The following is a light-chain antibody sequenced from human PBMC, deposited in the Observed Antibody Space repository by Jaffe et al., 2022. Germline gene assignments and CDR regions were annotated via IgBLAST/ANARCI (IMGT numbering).Light chain of an antibody. Sequence: EIVLTQSPGTLSLSLGDRATLSCRASQSLSGSYLAWYQQKPGQAPRLLIYGASDRATGIPDRFSGSGSGTDFTLTISRLEPEDFAVYYCQQYGSSPITFGQGARLEIK. V-gene: IGKV3-20*01. J-gene: IGKJ5*01. CDR3: QQYGSSPIT. CDR1: QSLSGSY. CDR2: GAS.